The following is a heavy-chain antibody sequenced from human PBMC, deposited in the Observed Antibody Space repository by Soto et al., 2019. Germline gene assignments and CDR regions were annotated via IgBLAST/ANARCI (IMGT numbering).Heavy chain of an antibody. CDR3: AKSGWAGPSDY. CDR2: MNSDGTTK. D-gene: IGHD1-26*01. CDR1: GYNFSPFW. J-gene: IGHJ4*02. V-gene: IGHV3-74*01. Sequence: GGSLRLSCAASGYNFSPFWMHWVRQAPGKGLVWVSHMNSDGTTKVYADSVRGRFTIYRDNAENTLYLQMNSLKAEDTAVYYCAKSGWAGPSDYWGQGTLVTVSS.